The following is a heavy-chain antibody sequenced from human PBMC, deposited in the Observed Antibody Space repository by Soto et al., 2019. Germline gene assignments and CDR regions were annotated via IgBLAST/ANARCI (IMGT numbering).Heavy chain of an antibody. J-gene: IGHJ4*02. CDR2: INPNSGGT. CDR1: GYTFTGYY. V-gene: IGHV1-2*02. D-gene: IGHD2-2*01. CDR3: ARDWNIVVVPAALMDY. Sequence: QVQLVQSGAEVKKPGASVKVSCKASGYTFTGYYMHWVRQAPGQGLEWMGWINPNSGGTNYAQKFQGRVTMTRDTSISTAYMELSRLRSDDTAVYYCARDWNIVVVPAALMDYWGQGTLVTVSS.